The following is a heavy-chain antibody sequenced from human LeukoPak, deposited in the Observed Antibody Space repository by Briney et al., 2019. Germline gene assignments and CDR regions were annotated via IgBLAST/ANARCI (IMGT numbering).Heavy chain of an antibody. J-gene: IGHJ5*01. CDR2: VNYSGSI. V-gene: IGHV4-34*01. CDR1: GGSFSGYY. D-gene: IGHD5-12*01. Sequence: PSETLSLTCRVYGGSFSGYYWSWLRQPPGKGLEWIGEVNYSGSINYKPSLKSRVTISVDTSKNQFSLKLKSVTAADTAVYYCASYRYGYRGMDSWGQGTQVTVSS. CDR3: ASYRYGYRGMDS.